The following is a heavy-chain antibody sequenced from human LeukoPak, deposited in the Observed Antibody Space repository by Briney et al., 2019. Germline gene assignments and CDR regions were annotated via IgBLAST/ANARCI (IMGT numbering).Heavy chain of an antibody. CDR2: IYSAGST. Sequence: GGSLRLSCAASGFTVSSNYMSWVRQAPGKGLEWVSVIYSAGSTYYADSVKGRFTISRDNSKNTLYLQVNSLRADDTAVYYCARDTLGEGEDANYAVYYFDYWGQGTVVTVSS. CDR3: ARDTLGEGEDANYAVYYFDY. D-gene: IGHD4/OR15-4a*01. J-gene: IGHJ4*02. V-gene: IGHV3-53*01. CDR1: GFTVSSNY.